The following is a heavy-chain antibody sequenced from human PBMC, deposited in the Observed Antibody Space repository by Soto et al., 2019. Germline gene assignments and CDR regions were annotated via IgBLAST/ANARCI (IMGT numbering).Heavy chain of an antibody. CDR3: ARETYDCWSGYYGARGDYYYYMDV. V-gene: IGHV3-74*01. D-gene: IGHD3-3*01. CDR2: INSDGSST. Sequence: EVQLVESGGGLVQPGGSLRLSCAASGFTFSSYWMHWVRQAPGKGLVWVSRINSDGSSTSYADSVKGRFTISRDNAKNTLYLQMNSLRAEDTAVYYCARETYDCWSGYYGARGDYYYYMDVWGKGTTVTVSS. J-gene: IGHJ6*03. CDR1: GFTFSSYW.